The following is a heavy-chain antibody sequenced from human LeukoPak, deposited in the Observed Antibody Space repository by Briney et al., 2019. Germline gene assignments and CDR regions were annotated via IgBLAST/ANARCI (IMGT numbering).Heavy chain of an antibody. CDR2: IYHSGST. CDR1: GGSISSYY. CDR3: ARTLGSTSYNDY. Sequence: SETLSLTCTVSGGSISSYYWGWIRQPPGKGLEWIGSIYHSGSTYYNPSLKSRVTISVDTSKNQFSLKLSSVTAADTAVYYCARTLGSTSYNDYWGQGTLVTVSS. V-gene: IGHV4-38-2*02. D-gene: IGHD2-2*01. J-gene: IGHJ4*02.